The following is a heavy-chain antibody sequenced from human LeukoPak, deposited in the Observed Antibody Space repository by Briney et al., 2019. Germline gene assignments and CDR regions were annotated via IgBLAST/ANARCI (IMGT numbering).Heavy chain of an antibody. V-gene: IGHV4-31*03. CDR3: ARGSSGWSLDY. D-gene: IGHD6-19*01. CDR1: GDSITSGGYY. CDR2: IHYSGST. Sequence: SETLSLTCTVSGDSITSGGYYWSWIRQHLGKDLEWIGYIHYSGSTYHNPSLKSRVTISVDKSKNQFSLKLSSVTAADTAVYYCARGSSGWSLDYWGQGTLVTVSS. J-gene: IGHJ4*02.